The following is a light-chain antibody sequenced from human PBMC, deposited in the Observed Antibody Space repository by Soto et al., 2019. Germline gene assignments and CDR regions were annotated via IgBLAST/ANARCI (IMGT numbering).Light chain of an antibody. CDR1: QSVSSY. CDR2: DAF. V-gene: IGKV3-11*01. CDR3: QQRSNFLT. J-gene: IGKJ4*01. Sequence: EIVLTQSPATLSLSPGERATLSCRASQSVSSYLAWYQQKPGQAPRLLIYDAFNRATGIPARFSGSGSGTDFTLTISSLEPEDFAVYYCQQRSNFLTFGGGTKVEIK.